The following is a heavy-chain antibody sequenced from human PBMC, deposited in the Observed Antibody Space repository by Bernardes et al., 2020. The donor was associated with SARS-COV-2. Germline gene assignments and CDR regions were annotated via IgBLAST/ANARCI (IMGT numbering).Heavy chain of an antibody. J-gene: IGHJ6*02. CDR2: MNPNRGNT. D-gene: IGHD6-13*01. CDR3: ARIVGGSSSGVMDV. V-gene: IGHV1-8*01. Sequence: ASVEVCCKASGYTFTSYDINWVRQSPGQGLEWMGWMNPNRGNTCYSQKFQGRVTMTRNTSISTAYMELGSLRSEDTAVYYCARIVGGSSSGVMDVWGQGTTVTVSS. CDR1: GYTFTSYD.